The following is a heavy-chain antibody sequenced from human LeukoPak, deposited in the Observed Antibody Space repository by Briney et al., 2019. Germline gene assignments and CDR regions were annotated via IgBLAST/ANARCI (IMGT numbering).Heavy chain of an antibody. V-gene: IGHV3-23*01. Sequence: GGSLRLSCAASGFTFSSYAISWVRQAPGKGLEWVSAISGSGGSTYYADSVKGRFTISRDNSKNTLYLQMNSLRAEDTAVYYCAKGVVVVPDPYYMDVWGKGTTVTVSS. CDR3: AKGVVVVPDPYYMDV. J-gene: IGHJ6*03. CDR2: ISGSGGST. D-gene: IGHD2-2*01. CDR1: GFTFSSYA.